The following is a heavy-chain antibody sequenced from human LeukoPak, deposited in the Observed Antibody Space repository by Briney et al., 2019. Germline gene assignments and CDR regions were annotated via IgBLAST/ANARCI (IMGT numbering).Heavy chain of an antibody. CDR1: GYTFTGYY. D-gene: IGHD1-20*01. Sequence: ASVKVSCKASGYTFTGYYMHWVRQAPGQGLEWMGWINPNSGGTNYAQKFQGRVTMTRDTPISTAYMELSRLGSDDTAVYYCARAAITGPTPGYWGQGTLVTVSS. J-gene: IGHJ4*02. V-gene: IGHV1-2*02. CDR2: INPNSGGT. CDR3: ARAAITGPTPGY.